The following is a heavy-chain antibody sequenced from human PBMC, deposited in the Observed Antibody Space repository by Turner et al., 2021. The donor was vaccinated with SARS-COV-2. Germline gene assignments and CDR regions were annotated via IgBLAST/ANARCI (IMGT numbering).Heavy chain of an antibody. CDR3: ARNSPKWYYYDSSGYYDY. J-gene: IGHJ4*02. V-gene: IGHV4-39*01. Sequence: QLQLQESGPGLVKPSGTLSLTCTVSGGSIRSTSYFWGWIRQPPGKGLEWNGSIYYSGSTYYNPSLKSRVTISVDTSKNQFSLKLSSVTAADTAVYYCARNSPKWYYYDSSGYYDYWGQGTLVTVSS. CDR2: IYYSGST. CDR1: GGSIRSTSYF. D-gene: IGHD3-22*01.